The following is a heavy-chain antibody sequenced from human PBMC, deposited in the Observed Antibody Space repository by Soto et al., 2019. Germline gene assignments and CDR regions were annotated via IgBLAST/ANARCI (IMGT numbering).Heavy chain of an antibody. CDR1: GGSISSCYYY. Sequence: QVQLQESGPGLVKPSQTLSLTCTVPGGSISSCYYYWSWLRPPPGKGLEGIGYIYYSGSTNYNQSIPRRVSTSVDTAKNPFSLKLSSVTAEGTGVYYCSGRVERGYTVGYHLWGRGTRVTVSS. CDR2: IYYSGST. D-gene: IGHD3-16*02. V-gene: IGHV4-30-4*01. CDR3: SGRVERGYTVGYHL. J-gene: IGHJ2*01.